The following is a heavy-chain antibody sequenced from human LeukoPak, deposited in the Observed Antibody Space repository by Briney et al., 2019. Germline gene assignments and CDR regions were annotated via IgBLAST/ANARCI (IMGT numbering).Heavy chain of an antibody. J-gene: IGHJ4*02. CDR1: GGSISISHYY. CDR2: INYSGST. Sequence: SETLSLTCTVSGGSISISHYYCGSIRQPPGKGLEWIGSINYSGSTYYNPSLKSRVTIYVDTSKNQFSLRLNSVTAADTAVYYCARLYDYWGQGTQVTVSS. V-gene: IGHV4-39*01. CDR3: ARLYDY.